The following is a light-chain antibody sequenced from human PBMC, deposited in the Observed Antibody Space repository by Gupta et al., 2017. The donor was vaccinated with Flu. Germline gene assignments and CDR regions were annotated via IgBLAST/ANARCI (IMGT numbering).Light chain of an antibody. Sequence: PGQTARITCSGDALPNQYAYWYQQKPGQAPVLVIYKDSERPSGIPERFSGSSSGKTVTLTISGVQAEDEAEYYCQSADSSGIYVFGTGTKVTVL. CDR3: QSADSSGIYV. J-gene: IGLJ1*01. CDR1: ALPNQY. CDR2: KDS. V-gene: IGLV3-25*03.